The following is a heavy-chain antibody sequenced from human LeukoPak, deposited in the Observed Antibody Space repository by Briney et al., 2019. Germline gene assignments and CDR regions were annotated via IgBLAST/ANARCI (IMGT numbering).Heavy chain of an antibody. CDR2: INHSGST. CDR3: ARSGRWYYGSGSYRNWFDP. Sequence: SETLSLTCAVYGGSFSGYYWSWIRQPPGKGLEWIGEINHSGSTNYNPSLKSRVTISVDTSKNQFSLMLSSVTAADTAVYYCARSGRWYYGSGSYRNWFDPWGQGTLVTVSS. D-gene: IGHD3-10*01. J-gene: IGHJ5*02. V-gene: IGHV4-34*01. CDR1: GGSFSGYY.